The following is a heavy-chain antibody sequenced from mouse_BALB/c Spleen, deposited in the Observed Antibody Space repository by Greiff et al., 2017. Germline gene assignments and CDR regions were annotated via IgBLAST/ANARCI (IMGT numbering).Heavy chain of an antibody. V-gene: IGHV5-17*02. CDR2: ISSCCSTI. J-gene: IGHJ4*01. CDR1: GFTFSSFG. D-gene: IGHD2-12*01. CDR3: ARMNSHDGNYAMDY. Sequence: DVKLVESGGGLVQPGGSRKLSCAASGFTFSSFGMHWVRQAPEKGLEWVAYISSCCSTIYYADTVKGRFTISRDNSKNTLFLQRTSLRSEDTAMYYGARMNSHDGNYAMDYWGQGTSVTVSS.